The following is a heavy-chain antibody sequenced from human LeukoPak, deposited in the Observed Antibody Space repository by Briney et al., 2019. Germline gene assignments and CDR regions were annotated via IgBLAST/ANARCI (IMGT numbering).Heavy chain of an antibody. CDR2: IKSKTDGGTT. J-gene: IGHJ4*02. Sequence: PGGSLRLSCAASGFTFSNYALHWVRQAPGKGLEWVGRIKSKTDGGTTDYAAPVKGRFTISRDDSKNTLYLQMNSLKTEDTAVYYCTTDSLGGDFPAADTFDYWGQGTLVTVSS. V-gene: IGHV3-15*01. CDR3: TTDSLGGDFPAADTFDY. CDR1: GFTFSNYA. D-gene: IGHD2-21*02.